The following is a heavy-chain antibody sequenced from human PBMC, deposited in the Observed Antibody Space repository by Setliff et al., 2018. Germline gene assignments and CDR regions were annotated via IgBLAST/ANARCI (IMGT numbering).Heavy chain of an antibody. CDR1: GYSFLSYG. Sequence: ASVKVSCKASGYSFLSYGITWVRQAPGQGLEWMGWISAQDGNTIYAQNFQGRVTMTTDTSTSTAYMELSSLRSEDTAVYYCAREGVDTRSSTDYRYYMDVWGKGTTVTVSS. V-gene: IGHV1-18*01. CDR3: AREGVDTRSSTDYRYYMDV. D-gene: IGHD5-18*01. J-gene: IGHJ6*03. CDR2: ISAQDGNT.